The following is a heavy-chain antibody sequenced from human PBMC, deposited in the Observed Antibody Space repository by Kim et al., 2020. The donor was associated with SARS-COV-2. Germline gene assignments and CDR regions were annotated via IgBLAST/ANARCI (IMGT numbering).Heavy chain of an antibody. D-gene: IGHD3-16*01. V-gene: IGHV3-33*01. CDR3: ARDPDPDYPGLGWFDP. CDR1: GFTFSSYG. J-gene: IGHJ5*02. CDR2: IWYDGSNK. Sequence: GGSLRLSCAASGFTFSSYGMHWVRQAPGKGLEWVAVIWYDGSNKYYADSVKGRFTISRDNSKNTLYLQMNSLRAEDTAVYYCARDPDPDYPGLGWFDPWGQGTLVTVSS.